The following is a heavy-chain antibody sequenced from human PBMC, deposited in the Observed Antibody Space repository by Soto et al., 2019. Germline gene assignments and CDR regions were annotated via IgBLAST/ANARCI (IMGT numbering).Heavy chain of an antibody. CDR1: GGSISSSNW. Sequence: PSETLSLTCAVSGGSISSSNWWSWVRQPPGKGLEWIGEIYHSGSTNYNPSLKSRVTISVDKSKNQFSLKLSSVTAADTAVYYCARVLAASGTTYYNWFDPWGQGTLVTVSS. CDR2: IYHSGST. V-gene: IGHV4-4*02. D-gene: IGHD6-13*01. J-gene: IGHJ5*02. CDR3: ARVLAASGTTYYNWFDP.